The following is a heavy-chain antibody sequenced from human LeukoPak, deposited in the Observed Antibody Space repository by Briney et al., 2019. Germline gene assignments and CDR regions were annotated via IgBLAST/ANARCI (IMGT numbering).Heavy chain of an antibody. V-gene: IGHV5-51*01. D-gene: IGHD3-10*01. Sequence: GESLQISCKGSGCSFTSYWIGWVRQMPGKGLEWMGVIYPGDSDTRYSPSFQGQVTISADKSINTAYLQWSSLKASDTAMYYCARVYYGSGSYPSGNYWGQGTLVTVSS. CDR1: GCSFTSYW. CDR2: IYPGDSDT. J-gene: IGHJ4*02. CDR3: ARVYYGSGSYPSGNY.